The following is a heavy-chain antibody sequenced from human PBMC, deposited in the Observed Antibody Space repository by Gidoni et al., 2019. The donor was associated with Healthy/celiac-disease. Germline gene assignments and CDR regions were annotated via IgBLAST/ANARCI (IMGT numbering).Heavy chain of an antibody. Sequence: EVQLVESGGGLVKTGGSLRLSCSASGFPFSSYSMNWVRQAPGKGLEGVSFISSSSSYIYYADSVKGRFTISRDNAKNSLYLQMNSLRAEDTAVYYCAREGVAVAGTQYGPGYFQHWGQGTLVTVSS. D-gene: IGHD6-19*01. J-gene: IGHJ1*01. CDR1: GFPFSSYS. CDR2: ISSSSSYI. V-gene: IGHV3-21*01. CDR3: AREGVAVAGTQYGPGYFQH.